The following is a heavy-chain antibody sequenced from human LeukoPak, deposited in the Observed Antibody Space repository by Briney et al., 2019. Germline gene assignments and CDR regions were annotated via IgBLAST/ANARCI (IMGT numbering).Heavy chain of an antibody. CDR2: IKPDGSDK. D-gene: IGHD6-19*01. CDR3: AKGPLIEVAGTTWDY. V-gene: IGHV3-7*03. CDR1: GFTFTTYW. Sequence: PGGSLRLSCAASGFTFTTYWMTWVRQTPGKGLEWVANIKPDGSDKYYVDSVKGRFTISRDNAKNSLYLQMNSLRAEDTAVYYCAKGPLIEVAGTTWDYWGQGALVTVSS. J-gene: IGHJ4*02.